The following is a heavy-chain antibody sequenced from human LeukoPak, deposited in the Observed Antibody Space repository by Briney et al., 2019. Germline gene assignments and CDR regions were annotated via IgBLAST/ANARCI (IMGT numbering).Heavy chain of an antibody. V-gene: IGHV3-23*01. J-gene: IGHJ4*02. CDR1: GITLSNYG. Sequence: GGSLRLSCAVSGITLSNYGMSWVRQAPGKGLEWVAGISDSVGRTNYADSVKGRFTISRDNPKNTLYLQMNSLRAEDTVVYFCAKRGVVIRVILVGFHKEANYFDSWGQGALVTVSS. CDR3: AKRGVVIRVILVGFHKEANYFDS. CDR2: ISDSVGRT. D-gene: IGHD3-22*01.